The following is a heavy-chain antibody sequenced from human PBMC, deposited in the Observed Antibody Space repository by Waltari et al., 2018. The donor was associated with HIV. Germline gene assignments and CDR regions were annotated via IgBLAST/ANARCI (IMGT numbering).Heavy chain of an antibody. CDR2: MNPNSGNT. Sequence: QVQLVQSGAEVKKPGASVKVSCKASGYTLTSYDINWVRQATGQGLEWMGWMNPNSGNTGYAQKFQGRVTMTRNTSISTAYMELSSLRSEDTAVYYCARSYDYGGNPIYYGMDVWGQGTTVTVSS. J-gene: IGHJ6*02. D-gene: IGHD4-17*01. V-gene: IGHV1-8*01. CDR3: ARSYDYGGNPIYYGMDV. CDR1: GYTLTSYD.